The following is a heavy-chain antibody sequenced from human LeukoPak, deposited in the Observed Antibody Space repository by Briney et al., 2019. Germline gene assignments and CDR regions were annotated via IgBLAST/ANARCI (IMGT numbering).Heavy chain of an antibody. CDR1: GGSFSGYY. V-gene: IGHV4-34*01. J-gene: IGHJ4*02. CDR3: ARSVLRYFDWLLPLPYFDY. CDR2: INNSGST. D-gene: IGHD3-9*01. Sequence: SETLSLTCAVYGGSFSGYYWSWIRQPPGKGLEWIGEINNSGSTNYNPSLKSRVTISVDTSKNQFSLKLSSVTAADTAVYYCARSVLRYFDWLLPLPYFDYWGQGTLVTVSS.